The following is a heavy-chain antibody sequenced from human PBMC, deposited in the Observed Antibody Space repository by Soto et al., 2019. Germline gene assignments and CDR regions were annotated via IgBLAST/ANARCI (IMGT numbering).Heavy chain of an antibody. J-gene: IGHJ5*02. CDR1: GGTFSSYA. V-gene: IGHV1-69*06. CDR2: IIPIFGTA. CDR3: ATDSSGYFNWFDT. Sequence: SVKVSCKASGGTFSSYAISWVRQAPGQGLEWMGGIIPIFGTANYAQKFQGRVTITADKSTSTAYMELSSLRSEDTAVYYCATDSSGYFNWFDTWGQGTLVTVSS. D-gene: IGHD3-22*01.